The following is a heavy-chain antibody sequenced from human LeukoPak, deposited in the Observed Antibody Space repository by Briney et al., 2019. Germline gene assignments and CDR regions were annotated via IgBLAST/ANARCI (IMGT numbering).Heavy chain of an antibody. CDR1: GFTFSSYP. J-gene: IGHJ5*02. Sequence: GSLRLSCSASGFTFSSYPMHWVRQPPGKGLEWIGFMSYSGSSDYNPSLKSRVTISVDTSKNQFSLRLSSVTAADTAVYYCARRGNSGWFDPWGQGTLVTVSS. CDR2: MSYSGSS. D-gene: IGHD1-7*01. CDR3: ARRGNSGWFDP. V-gene: IGHV4-59*08.